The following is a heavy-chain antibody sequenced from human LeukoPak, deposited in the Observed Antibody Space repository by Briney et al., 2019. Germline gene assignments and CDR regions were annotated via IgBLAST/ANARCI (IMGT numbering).Heavy chain of an antibody. Sequence: GASVKVSCKASGYTFTSYAMNWVRQATGQGLEWMGWMNPNSGNTGYAQKFQGRVTITRNTSISTAYMELSSLRSEDTAVYYCARVIAAVAGTYYYMDVWGKGTTVTVSS. CDR2: MNPNSGNT. V-gene: IGHV1-8*03. D-gene: IGHD6-19*01. J-gene: IGHJ6*03. CDR3: ARVIAAVAGTYYYMDV. CDR1: GYTFTSYA.